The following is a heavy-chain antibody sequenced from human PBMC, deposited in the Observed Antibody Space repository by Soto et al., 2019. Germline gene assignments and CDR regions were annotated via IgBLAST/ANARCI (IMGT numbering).Heavy chain of an antibody. J-gene: IGHJ6*02. CDR3: ARDLEGSVDRGVIPYYYYYGMDV. CDR1: GYTFTSYA. Sequence: ASVKVSCKGSGYTFTSYAMHWVRQAPGQRLEWMGMINPSGGSTRYAQKFQGRVTMTRDTSTSTVYMELSSLRSEDAAVYYCARDLEGSVDRGVIPYYYYYGMDVWGQGTTVTVSS. D-gene: IGHD3-10*01. V-gene: IGHV1-46*01. CDR2: INPSGGST.